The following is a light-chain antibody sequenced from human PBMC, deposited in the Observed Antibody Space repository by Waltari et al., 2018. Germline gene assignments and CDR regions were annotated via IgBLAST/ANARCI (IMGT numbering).Light chain of an antibody. CDR3: MIWHSSAVV. V-gene: IGLV5-45*03. J-gene: IGLJ2*01. CDR2: FKSDSDK. Sequence: QAVLTQPSSLSASPGASASLTCTLRSGINIGPYWIHWYQQKPGSPPHFLLRFKSDSDKQQGSGVPSRFSGSKDASANAGILLSSGLQSEDEADYYCMIWHSSAVVFGGGTKLTVL. CDR1: SGINIGPYW.